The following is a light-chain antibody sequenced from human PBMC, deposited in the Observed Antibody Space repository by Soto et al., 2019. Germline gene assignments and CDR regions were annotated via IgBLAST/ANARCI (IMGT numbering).Light chain of an antibody. J-gene: IGKJ5*01. Sequence: EIVLTQSPGTLSLSPGERATLSCRASERLSSVYLAWYQQRPGQHPRLLIYGASNRATGIPDRFSGSGSGTDFTLIINRLEPEDVAIYYCQQYGGSPRITFGQGTRLEIK. CDR3: QQYGGSPRIT. CDR1: ERLSSVY. CDR2: GAS. V-gene: IGKV3-20*01.